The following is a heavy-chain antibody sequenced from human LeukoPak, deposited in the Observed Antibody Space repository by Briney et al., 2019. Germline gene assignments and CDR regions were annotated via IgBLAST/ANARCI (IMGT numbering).Heavy chain of an antibody. D-gene: IGHD2-2*02. V-gene: IGHV4-39*01. CDR2: IYYSWDT. Sequence: SETLSLTCTVSGGSISSTSYYWGWIRQPPGKGLEWIGSIYYSWDTYYNPSLKSRVTISVDTSKNQFSLKLSSVTAADTAVYYCARGKGTAATPGPWGQGTLVTVSS. CDR3: ARGKGTAATPGP. J-gene: IGHJ5*02. CDR1: GGSISSTSYY.